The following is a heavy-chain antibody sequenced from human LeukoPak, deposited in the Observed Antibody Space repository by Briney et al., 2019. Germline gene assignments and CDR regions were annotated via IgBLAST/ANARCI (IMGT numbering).Heavy chain of an antibody. V-gene: IGHV5-51*01. CDR2: IYPGDSDT. CDR1: GYSFTSYW. Sequence: GESLKISCKGSGYSFTSYWIGWVRLMPGKGLEWMGIIYPGDSDTRYSPSFQGQVTISADKSISTAYLQWSSLKASDTAMYYCARHYYYDSSGYYDCFDYWGQGTLVTVSS. J-gene: IGHJ4*02. D-gene: IGHD3-22*01. CDR3: ARHYYYDSSGYYDCFDY.